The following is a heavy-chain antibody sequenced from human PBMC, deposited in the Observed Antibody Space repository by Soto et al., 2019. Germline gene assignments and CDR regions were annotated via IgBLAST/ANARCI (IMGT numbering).Heavy chain of an antibody. CDR2: FDPEDGET. J-gene: IGHJ4*02. CDR1: GYTLTELS. V-gene: IGHV1-24*01. CDR3: AHRITIFGVVIIDYFDY. D-gene: IGHD3-3*01. Sequence: APVKVSCKVSGYTLTELSMHWVRQAPGKGLEWMGGFDPEDGETIYAQKFQGRVTMTEDTSTDTAYMELSSLRSEDTAVYYCAHRITIFGVVIIDYFDYWGQGTLVTVSS.